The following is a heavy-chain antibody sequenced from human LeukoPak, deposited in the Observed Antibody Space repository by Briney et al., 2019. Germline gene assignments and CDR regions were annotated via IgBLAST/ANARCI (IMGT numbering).Heavy chain of an antibody. CDR2: ISGSAGRT. J-gene: IGHJ3*02. Sequence: PGGSLRLSCAASGFSFSTYAMSWVRQAPGKGLEWVSGISGSAGRTYHAESVKGRFTISRDNSKNTLFRQLNSLTAEDTAVHYCAKDLTVTTRGTYAFDIWGPGTMVTVSS. D-gene: IGHD4-17*01. CDR1: GFSFSTYA. CDR3: AKDLTVTTRGTYAFDI. V-gene: IGHV3-23*01.